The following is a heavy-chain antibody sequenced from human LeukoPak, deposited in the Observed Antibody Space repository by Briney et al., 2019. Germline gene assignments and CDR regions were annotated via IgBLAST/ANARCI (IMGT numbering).Heavy chain of an antibody. CDR2: MNPNSGNT. CDR1: GYTFTSYD. V-gene: IGHV1-8*01. J-gene: IGHJ6*03. D-gene: IGHD1-1*01. CDR3: ASIQLELYYYYMDV. Sequence: ASVKVSCKASGYTFTSYDINWVRQATGQGLEWMGWMNPNSGNTGYAQKFQGRVTMTRNTSISTAYMELSSLRSEDTAVYYCASIQLELYYYYMDVWGKGTTVTISS.